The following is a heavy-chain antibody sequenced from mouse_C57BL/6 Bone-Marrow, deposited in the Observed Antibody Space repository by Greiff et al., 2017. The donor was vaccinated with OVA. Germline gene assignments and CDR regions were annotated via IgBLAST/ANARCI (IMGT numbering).Heavy chain of an antibody. J-gene: IGHJ4*01. CDR2: ISYDGSN. D-gene: IGHD1-1*01. Sequence: EVKLMESGPGLVKPSQSLSITCSVTGYSITSGYYWNWIRQFPGNKLEWMGYISYDGSNNYNPSLKNRISITRDTSKHQFFLKLNSVTTEVTATYYCAREWGPLHYGSSDEAMDYWGQGTSVTVSS. V-gene: IGHV3-6*01. CDR3: AREWGPLHYGSSDEAMDY. CDR1: GYSITSGYY.